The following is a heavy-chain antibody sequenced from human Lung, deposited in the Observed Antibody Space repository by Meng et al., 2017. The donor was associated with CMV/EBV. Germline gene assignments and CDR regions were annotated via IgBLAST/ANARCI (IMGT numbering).Heavy chain of an antibody. D-gene: IGHD4-23*01. CDR3: AKGLYGGNSGGFDY. CDR2: ISWNSGSI. J-gene: IGHJ4*02. V-gene: IGHV3-9*03. Sequence: GGSXRLXCAASGFTFDDYAMHWVRQAPGKGLEWVSGISWNSGSIGYADSVKGRFTISRDNAKNSLYLQMNSLRAEDMALYYCAKGLYGGNSGGFDYWGQGTLVTVSS. CDR1: GFTFDDYA.